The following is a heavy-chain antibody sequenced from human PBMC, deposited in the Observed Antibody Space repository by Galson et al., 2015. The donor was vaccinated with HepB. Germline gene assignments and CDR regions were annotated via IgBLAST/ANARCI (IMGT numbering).Heavy chain of an antibody. J-gene: IGHJ4*02. Sequence: SLRLSCAASGFTFSSDSMTWVRQAPGQGLEWVSYINSNRRYIYYTDSMKGRFTISRDDAKNSLYLQMNSLRVEDTAVYYCAREPRGSGSFADYWGQGTLVTVSS. CDR1: GFTFSSDS. CDR3: AREPRGSGSFADY. D-gene: IGHD3-10*01. CDR2: INSNRRYI. V-gene: IGHV3-21*01.